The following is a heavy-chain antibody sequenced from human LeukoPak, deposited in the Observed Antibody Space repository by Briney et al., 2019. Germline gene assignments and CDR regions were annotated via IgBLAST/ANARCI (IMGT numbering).Heavy chain of an antibody. D-gene: IGHD3-3*01. CDR1: GYTLTELS. CDR2: FDPEDGET. CDR3: ATADFWSGYITANWFDP. Sequence: GASVKVSCKVSGYTLTELSMHWVRQAPGKGLEWMGGFDPEDGETIYAQKFQGRVTMTEDTSTDTAYMELSSLRSEDTAVYYYATADFWSGYITANWFDPWGQGTLVTVSS. J-gene: IGHJ5*02. V-gene: IGHV1-24*01.